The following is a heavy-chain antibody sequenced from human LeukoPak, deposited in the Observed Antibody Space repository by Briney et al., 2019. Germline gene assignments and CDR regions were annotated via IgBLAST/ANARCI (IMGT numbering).Heavy chain of an antibody. J-gene: IGHJ6*03. CDR1: GGSISSNSYY. Sequence: SETLSLTCTVSGGSISSNSYYWGWIRQPPGKGLEWIGSMYYSGSTNYNPSLKSRVTISVDTSKNQFSLKLSSVTAADTAVYYCARRGGYSYGYYYYYYMDVWGKGTTVTISS. CDR2: MYYSGST. V-gene: IGHV4-39*07. CDR3: ARRGGYSYGYYYYYYMDV. D-gene: IGHD5-18*01.